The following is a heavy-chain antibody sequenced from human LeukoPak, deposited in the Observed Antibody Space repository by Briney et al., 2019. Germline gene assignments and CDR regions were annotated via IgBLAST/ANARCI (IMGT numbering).Heavy chain of an antibody. J-gene: IGHJ3*02. Sequence: SVKVSCKASGGTFSSYAISWVRQAPGQGLEWMGGIIPIFGTANYAQKFQGRVTITADESTSTAYMELSSLRSEDTAVYYCARDRYDYVWGSYRYTYAFDIWGQGTMVTVSS. CDR1: GGTFSSYA. CDR2: IIPIFGTA. D-gene: IGHD3-16*02. CDR3: ARDRYDYVWGSYRYTYAFDI. V-gene: IGHV1-69*13.